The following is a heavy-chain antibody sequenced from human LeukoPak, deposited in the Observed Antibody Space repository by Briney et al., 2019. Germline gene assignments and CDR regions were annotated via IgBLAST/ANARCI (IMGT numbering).Heavy chain of an antibody. CDR2: IYTSGST. D-gene: IGHD6-19*01. CDR1: GGSISSGSYY. CDR3: ARDKYSSGWGPNWFDP. Sequence: SETLSLTCTVSGGSISSGSYYWSWTRQPAGKGLEWIGRIYTSGSTNYNPSLKSRVTISVDTSKNQFSLKLSSVTAADTAVYYCARDKYSSGWGPNWFDPWGQGTLVTVSS. V-gene: IGHV4-61*02. J-gene: IGHJ5*02.